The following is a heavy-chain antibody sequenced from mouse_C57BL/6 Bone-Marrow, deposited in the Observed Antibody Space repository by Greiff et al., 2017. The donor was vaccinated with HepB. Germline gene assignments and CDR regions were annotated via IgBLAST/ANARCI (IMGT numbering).Heavy chain of an antibody. CDR3: ASPYYGSSYPFDY. V-gene: IGHV14-3*01. CDR2: IDPANGNT. CDR1: GFNIKNTY. D-gene: IGHD1-1*01. J-gene: IGHJ2*01. Sequence: VQLKQSVAELVRPGASVKLSCTASGFNIKNTYMHWVKQRPEQGLEWIGRIDPANGNTKYAPKFQGKATITADTSSNTAYLQLSSLTSEDTAIYYCASPYYGSSYPFDYWGQGTTLTVSS.